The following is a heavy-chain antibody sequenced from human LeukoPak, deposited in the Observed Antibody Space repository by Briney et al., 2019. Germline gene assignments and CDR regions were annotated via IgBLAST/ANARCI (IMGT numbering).Heavy chain of an antibody. D-gene: IGHD2-15*01. CDR1: GGSTSSYY. V-gene: IGHV4-59*08. Sequence: SETLSLTCTVSGGSTSSYYWSWIRQPPGKGLEWIGYIYYSGSTNYNPSLKSRVTISVDTSKNQFSLKLSSVTAADTAVYYCARCVAYYYYMDVWGKGTTVTVSS. CDR3: ARCVAYYYYMDV. CDR2: IYYSGST. J-gene: IGHJ6*03.